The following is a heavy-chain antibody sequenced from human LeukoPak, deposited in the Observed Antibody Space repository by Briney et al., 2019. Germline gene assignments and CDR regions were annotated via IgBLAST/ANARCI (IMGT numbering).Heavy chain of an antibody. CDR3: ARETRGGSYRYNWFDP. CDR1: GYTFTSYC. D-gene: IGHD1-26*01. CDR2: INPSGGST. J-gene: IGHJ5*02. V-gene: IGHV1-46*01. Sequence: ASVKVSCKASGYTFTSYCMHWVRQAPGQGLEWMGIINPSGGSTSYAQKFQGRVTMTRDMSTSTVYMELSSLRSEDTAVYYCARETRGGSYRYNWFDPWGQGTLVTVSS.